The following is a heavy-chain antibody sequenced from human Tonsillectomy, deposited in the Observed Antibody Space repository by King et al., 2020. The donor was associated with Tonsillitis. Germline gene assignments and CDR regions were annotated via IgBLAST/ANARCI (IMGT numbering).Heavy chain of an antibody. J-gene: IGHJ4*02. Sequence: VQLVESGGGLVQPGGSLKLSCAASGFTFSGSAMHWVRQTSGKGLEWVGRIRTKANTYATAYAASVKGRFTISRDDSNNTAYLQMNSLKTENTALYYCASRGTSADFDYCGQGTLVTVSS. CDR1: GFTFSGSA. CDR2: IRTKANTYAT. V-gene: IGHV3-73*01. CDR3: ASRGTSADFDY.